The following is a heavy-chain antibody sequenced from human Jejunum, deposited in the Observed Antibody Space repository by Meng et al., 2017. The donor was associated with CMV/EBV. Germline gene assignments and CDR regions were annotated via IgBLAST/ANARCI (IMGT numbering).Heavy chain of an antibody. Sequence: GYTCTTYYMHMVRQAPGQGLEWMGVINPSGGLTDYTQKFQGRVTMTRDTSTSTVYMDLSSLRSEDTAVYYCARGQSTLWWYNIDYWGQGTLVTVSS. D-gene: IGHD4-23*01. CDR2: INPSGGLT. CDR1: GYTCTTYY. CDR3: ARGQSTLWWYNIDY. J-gene: IGHJ4*02. V-gene: IGHV1-46*01.